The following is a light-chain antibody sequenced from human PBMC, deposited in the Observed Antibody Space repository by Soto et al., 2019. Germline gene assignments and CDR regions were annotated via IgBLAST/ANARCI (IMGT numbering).Light chain of an antibody. V-gene: IGKV3-15*01. Sequence: EIVMTHSPATLSVSLGGRATLSCRASQSVSSRLAWYQQKPGHAPRLLIYGASTSATGIPPRFRGSASGTDFNLTIISLQSEDFPLYYSQQYTNRPWTVGQGTKVDIK. CDR2: GAS. CDR3: QQYTNRPWT. J-gene: IGKJ1*01. CDR1: QSVSSR.